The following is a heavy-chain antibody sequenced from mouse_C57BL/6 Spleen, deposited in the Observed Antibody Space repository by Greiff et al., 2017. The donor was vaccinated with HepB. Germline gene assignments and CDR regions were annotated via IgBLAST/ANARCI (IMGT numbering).Heavy chain of an antibody. CDR3: ARGLLGYFDY. V-gene: IGHV1-81*01. CDR1: GYTFPSYG. J-gene: IGHJ2*01. CDR2: IYPRSGNT. D-gene: IGHD2-3*01. Sequence: QVQLKESGAELARPGASVKLSCKASGYTFPSYGISWVKQRTGQGLEWIGEIYPRSGNTYYNEKFKGKATLTADKSSSTAYMELRSLTSEDSAVYFCARGLLGYFDYWGQGTTLTVSS.